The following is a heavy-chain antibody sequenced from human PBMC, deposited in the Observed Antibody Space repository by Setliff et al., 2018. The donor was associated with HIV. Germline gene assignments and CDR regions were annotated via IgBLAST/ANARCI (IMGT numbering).Heavy chain of an antibody. CDR1: GSTFSNNW. CDR2: INGDGSST. D-gene: IGHD2-15*01. CDR3: ARNSYFFDS. Sequence: GGSLRLSCAASGSTFSNNWMHWVRQAQGKGLVWVSRINGDGSSTPYADSVKGLLTISRASAKNTLYVQMNSLRAEDTAVHYCARNSYFFDSWGQGALVTVSS. J-gene: IGHJ4*02. V-gene: IGHV3-74*03.